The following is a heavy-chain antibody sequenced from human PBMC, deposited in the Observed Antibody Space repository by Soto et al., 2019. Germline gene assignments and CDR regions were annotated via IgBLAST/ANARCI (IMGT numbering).Heavy chain of an antibody. CDR1: GFTLNTYG. CDR3: VRKYPGTRPFDY. J-gene: IGHJ4*01. CDR2: SWYDGTNK. D-gene: IGHD2-2*01. V-gene: IGHV3-33*07. Sequence: GGSLRLSCAASGFTLNTYGMYWVRQAPGKGLEWVAVSWYDGTNKDYADSVKGRFTISRDNSRNTLYLQMNSLRVEDTALYYCVRKYPGTRPFDYWGQGTLVTV.